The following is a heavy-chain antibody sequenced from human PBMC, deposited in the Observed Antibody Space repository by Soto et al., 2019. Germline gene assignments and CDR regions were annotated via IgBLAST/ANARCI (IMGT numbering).Heavy chain of an antibody. Sequence: EVQLLESGGGLVQPGGSLRLSCAASGFTFSNYAMSWVRQAPGKGLEWVSIISGSGDSPYYADSVKGRFTISRDNSRNTLFLKMNGLSAGASAKYSGAKEGTGGLYYLDYGGKGPRFTVS. D-gene: IGHD2-15*01. CDR2: ISGSGDSP. CDR3: AKEGTGGLYYLDY. V-gene: IGHV3-23*01. J-gene: IGHJ4*02. CDR1: GFTFSNYA.